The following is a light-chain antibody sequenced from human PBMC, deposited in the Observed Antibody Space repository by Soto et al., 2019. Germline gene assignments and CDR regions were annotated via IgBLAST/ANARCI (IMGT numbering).Light chain of an antibody. CDR2: GAS. CDR3: QQYNNWPRT. V-gene: IGKV3-15*01. Sequence: EIVMTQSPATLSVSPGERATLSCRASQSVSSNLAWYQQKPGQAPRLLIYGASNRATGIPARFSGSGSWTEFTLTISSLQSEDFAVYYCQQYNNWPRTFGQGTKLEIK. J-gene: IGKJ2*01. CDR1: QSVSSN.